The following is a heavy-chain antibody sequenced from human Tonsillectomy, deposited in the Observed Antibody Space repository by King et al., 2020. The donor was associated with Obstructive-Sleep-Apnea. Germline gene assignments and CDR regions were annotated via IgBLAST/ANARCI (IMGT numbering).Heavy chain of an antibody. J-gene: IGHJ6*02. V-gene: IGHV1-18*01. CDR2: ISAYNGNT. CDR3: ARVGGGYNLDFYYGMDV. D-gene: IGHD5-24*01. CDR1: GYTFTNYV. Sequence: VQLVESGAEGKKPGASVKVSCKSSGYTFTNYVITWVRQAPGQGPEWMGWISAYNGNTNYAQKLQGRVTTTTDTYTSTAYMELRSLRSDDTAVYYCARVGGGYNLDFYYGMDVWGQGTTVTVSS.